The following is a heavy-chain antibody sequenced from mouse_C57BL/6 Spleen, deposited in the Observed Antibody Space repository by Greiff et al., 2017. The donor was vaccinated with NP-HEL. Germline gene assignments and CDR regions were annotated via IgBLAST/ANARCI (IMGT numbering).Heavy chain of an antibody. CDR1: GFNINDYY. CDR2: IDPEDGET. CDR3: ASAPGPFAY. V-gene: IGHV14-2*01. J-gene: IGHJ3*01. Sequence: VQLKESGAELVKPGASVKLSCTASGFNINDYYMHWVKQRTAQGLEWIGRIDPEDGETKYAPKFQGKATITADTSSNTAYLQLSSLTSEDTAVYYCASAPGPFAYWGQGTLVTVSA.